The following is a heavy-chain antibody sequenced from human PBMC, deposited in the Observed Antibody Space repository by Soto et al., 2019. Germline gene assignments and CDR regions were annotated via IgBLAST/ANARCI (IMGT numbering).Heavy chain of an antibody. J-gene: IGHJ3*01. V-gene: IGHV3-7*01. D-gene: IGHD4-4*01. CDR3: ARAGVTHGFDF. CDR2: INQDGSAQ. CDR1: GFTFSIYW. Sequence: QPGGSLRLSCAVSGFTFSIYWMGWGRQAPGKGLEWVATINQDGSAQYYVDSVKGRFTISRDNAKNSLYLQMNSLRGEDTAVYYCARAGVTHGFDFWGQGTMVTVSS.